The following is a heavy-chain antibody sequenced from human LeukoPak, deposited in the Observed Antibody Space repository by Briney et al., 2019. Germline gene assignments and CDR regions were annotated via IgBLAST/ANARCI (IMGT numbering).Heavy chain of an antibody. V-gene: IGHV1-2*06. Sequence: ASVKVSCKASGYTFTGYYMHWVRQAPGQGLEWMGRNNPNSGGTNYAQKFQGRVTMTRDTSISTAYMELSRLRSDDTAVYYCARDPETYYYDSSGYYPFDYWGQGTLVTVSS. D-gene: IGHD3-22*01. CDR1: GYTFTGYY. CDR2: NNPNSGGT. J-gene: IGHJ4*02. CDR3: ARDPETYYYDSSGYYPFDY.